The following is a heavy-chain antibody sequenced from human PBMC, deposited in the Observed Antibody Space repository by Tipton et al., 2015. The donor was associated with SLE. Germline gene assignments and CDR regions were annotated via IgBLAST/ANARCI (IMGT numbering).Heavy chain of an antibody. V-gene: IGHV3-49*04. CDR3: TRDIGYSIPDY. J-gene: IGHJ4*02. CDR2: VRSKTYGGTT. CDR1: GFTFGNDG. D-gene: IGHD2-15*01. Sequence: SLRLSCTASGFTFGNDGMSWVRQAPGKGLEWVGFVRSKTYGGTTQYAASVKGRFTISRDDSKNIGYLQMNSLQTEDTAMYYCTRDIGYSIPDYWGQGTLVTVSS.